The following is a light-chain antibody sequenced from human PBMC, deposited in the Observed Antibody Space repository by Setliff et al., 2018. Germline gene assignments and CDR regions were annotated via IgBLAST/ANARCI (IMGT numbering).Light chain of an antibody. CDR3: TFYSGSNNFF. Sequence: QSVLTQPPSASGSPGQSVTISCTGTGGFVGGYNYVSWYQQHPGKAPRLIIYEVTKRPSGVPDRFSGSNSGNTASLTVSGLQAEDEADYYCTFYSGSNNFFFGSGTKVTVL. J-gene: IGLJ1*01. V-gene: IGLV2-8*01. CDR2: EVT. CDR1: GGFVGGYNY.